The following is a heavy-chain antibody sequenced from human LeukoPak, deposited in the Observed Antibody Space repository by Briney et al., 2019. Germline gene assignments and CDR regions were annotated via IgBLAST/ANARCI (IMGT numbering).Heavy chain of an antibody. CDR3: ARESSGYCSGGSCDWFDP. V-gene: IGHV1-69*06. CDR1: GGTFSSYA. D-gene: IGHD2-15*01. Sequence: GASVKVSCKASGGTFSSYAISWLRQAPGQGLEWMGGSIPIFGTANYAQKFQGRVTITADKSTSTAYMELSSLRSEDTAVYYCARESSGYCSGGSCDWFDPWGQGTLVTVSS. J-gene: IGHJ5*02. CDR2: SIPIFGTA.